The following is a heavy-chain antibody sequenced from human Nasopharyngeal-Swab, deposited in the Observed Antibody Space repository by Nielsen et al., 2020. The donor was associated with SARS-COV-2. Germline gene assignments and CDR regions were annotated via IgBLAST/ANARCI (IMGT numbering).Heavy chain of an antibody. D-gene: IGHD2/OR15-2a*01. V-gene: IGHV3-23*01. CDR2: IVGSGDISGSGGST. J-gene: IGHJ4*02. CDR3: AKDLRGPYFF. Sequence: WIRQPPGKGLEWVAAIVGSGDISGSGGSTYYADSVKGRFTISRDNSKNTLSLQMNSLRAEDTAVYYCAKDLRGPYFFWGQGTLVTVSS.